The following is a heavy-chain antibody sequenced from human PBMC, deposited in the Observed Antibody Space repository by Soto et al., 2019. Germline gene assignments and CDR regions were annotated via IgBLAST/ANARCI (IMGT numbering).Heavy chain of an antibody. CDR3: ARRRRGSY. CDR2: INHSGST. Sequence: SETLSLTCAVYGGSFSGYYWSWIRQPPGKGLEWIGEINHSGSTNYNPSLKSRVTISVDTSKNQFSLKLSSVTAADTAVYYCARRRRGSYWGQGTLVTVSS. V-gene: IGHV4-34*01. D-gene: IGHD3-10*01. CDR1: GGSFSGYY. J-gene: IGHJ4*02.